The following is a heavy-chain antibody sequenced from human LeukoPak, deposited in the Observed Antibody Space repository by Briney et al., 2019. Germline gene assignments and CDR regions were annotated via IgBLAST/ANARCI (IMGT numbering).Heavy chain of an antibody. CDR2: IFWNGVFI. CDR3: SRGIISGGVAVIDY. D-gene: IGHD6-19*01. J-gene: IGHJ4*02. CDR1: ACYFFDYA. Sequence: GGALILSCAPAACYFFDYAMYWGGQAPGESVVGGSRIFWNGVFINYADSVMRGFTTSRDNAKNSLYLQKNTLRSEEAASYICSRGIISGGVAVIDYWGQGTLVTVPS. V-gene: IGHV3-9*01.